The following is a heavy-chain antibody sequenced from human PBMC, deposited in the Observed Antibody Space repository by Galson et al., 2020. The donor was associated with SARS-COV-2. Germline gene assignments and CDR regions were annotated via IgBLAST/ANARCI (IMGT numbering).Heavy chain of an antibody. Sequence: SETLSLTCTVSGGSISSGDYYWSWIRQPPGKGLEWIGYIYYSGSTYYNPSLKSRVTISVDTSKNQFSLKLSSVTAADTAGYYCARAGLYCSSTSCDDAFDIWGQGTMVTVSS. CDR1: GGSISSGDYY. CDR2: IYYSGST. J-gene: IGHJ3*02. D-gene: IGHD2-2*01. V-gene: IGHV4-30-4*01. CDR3: ARAGLYCSSTSCDDAFDI.